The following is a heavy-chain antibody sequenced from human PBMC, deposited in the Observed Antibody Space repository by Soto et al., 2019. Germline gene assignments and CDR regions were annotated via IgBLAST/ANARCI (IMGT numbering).Heavy chain of an antibody. CDR1: GGSISSGGYY. D-gene: IGHD3-9*01. J-gene: IGHJ4*02. Sequence: QVQLQESGPGLVKPSQTLSLTCTVSGGSISSGGYYCSWIRQHPGKGLEWIGYIYYSGSTYYNPSLKSRVTISVDTSKNQFSLKLSSVTAADTAVYYCALRGDYDILTGYYYWGQGTLVTVSS. CDR2: IYYSGST. CDR3: ALRGDYDILTGYYY. V-gene: IGHV4-31*03.